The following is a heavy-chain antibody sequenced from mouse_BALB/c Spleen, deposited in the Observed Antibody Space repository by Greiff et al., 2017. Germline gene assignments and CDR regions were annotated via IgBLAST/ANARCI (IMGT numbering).Heavy chain of an antibody. CDR3: AREGEYGNFWFAY. Sequence: DVHLVESGGGLVKPGGSLKLSCAASGFTFSDYYMYWVRQTPEKRLEWVATISDGGSYTYYPDSVKGRFTISRDNAKNNLYLQMSSLKSEDTAMYYCAREGEYGNFWFAYWGQGTLVTVSA. V-gene: IGHV5-4*02. J-gene: IGHJ3*01. CDR2: ISDGGSYT. D-gene: IGHD2-10*02. CDR1: GFTFSDYY.